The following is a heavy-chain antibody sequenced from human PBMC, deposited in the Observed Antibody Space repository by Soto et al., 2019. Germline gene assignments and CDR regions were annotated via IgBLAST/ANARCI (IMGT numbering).Heavy chain of an antibody. CDR1: GYTFTRYD. J-gene: IGHJ6*02. CDR2: INPSGGST. Sequence: ASGKVSCKASGYTFTRYDMHWVRQAPGRGLEWMGIINPSGGSTSYAKKFQGRVSMTRDTSTTTVYMELSSLRSEDTAVCYCARDPADTAMINYYYGMDVWSQGTTVTVSS. CDR3: ARDPADTAMINYYYGMDV. D-gene: IGHD5-18*01. V-gene: IGHV1-46*01.